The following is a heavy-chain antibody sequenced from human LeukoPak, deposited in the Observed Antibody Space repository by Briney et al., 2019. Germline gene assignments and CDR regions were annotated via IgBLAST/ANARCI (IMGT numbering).Heavy chain of an antibody. J-gene: IGHJ4*02. Sequence: GGSLRLSCAASGFTFSSYWMHWVRQAPGKGLVWVSRINSDGSSTSYADSVKGRFTISRDNAKNTLYLQMNSLRAEDTAVYYCARVMFNDILTGYPGGFDYWGQGTLVTVSS. CDR1: GFTFSSYW. D-gene: IGHD3-9*01. CDR2: INSDGSST. CDR3: ARVMFNDILTGYPGGFDY. V-gene: IGHV3-74*01.